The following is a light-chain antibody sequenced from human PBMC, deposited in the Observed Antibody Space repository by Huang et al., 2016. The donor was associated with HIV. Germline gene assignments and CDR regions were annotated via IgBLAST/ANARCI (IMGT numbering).Light chain of an antibody. J-gene: IGKJ2*01. CDR3: QQTYNVPRT. Sequence: DIQMTQSPSSLSASIGDRVTMSCRASQTVDMYLNWYQQTPGRAPKLLIYAASNLQSDVPSRFSGTGSGTNFTLTISSLRPEDFVIYFCQQTYNVPRTFGQGTALEIK. V-gene: IGKV1-39*01. CDR2: AAS. CDR1: QTVDMY.